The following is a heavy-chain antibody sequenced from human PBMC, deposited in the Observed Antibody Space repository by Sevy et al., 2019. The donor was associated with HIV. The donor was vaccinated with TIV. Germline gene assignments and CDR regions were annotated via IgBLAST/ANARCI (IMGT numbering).Heavy chain of an antibody. V-gene: IGHV4-4*07. J-gene: IGHJ5*02. CDR1: GGSISSYY. CDR2: IYTSGST. Sequence: SETLSLTCTVSGGSISSYYWSWIRQPAGKGLEWIGRIYTSGSTNYNPSLKSRVTMSVDTSKNQFSLKLSSVIAADTAVYYCARMDTAMDWFDPWGQGTLVTVSS. D-gene: IGHD5-18*01. CDR3: ARMDTAMDWFDP.